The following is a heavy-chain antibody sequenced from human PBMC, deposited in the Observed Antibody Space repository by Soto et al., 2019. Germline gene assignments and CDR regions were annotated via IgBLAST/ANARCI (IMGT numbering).Heavy chain of an antibody. J-gene: IGHJ4*02. CDR1: GYTFTSYG. Sequence: VQLVQSGAEVKKPGDSVRVSCKASGYTFTSYGIAWVRQAPGQGLEWMGWISANNGNTKYAQKGQGRVTMTTDASTSTAYMELRSLRSDDAAVYYCARDGYFDHWGQGTLVTVSS. CDR2: ISANNGNT. V-gene: IGHV1-18*01. CDR3: ARDGYFDH.